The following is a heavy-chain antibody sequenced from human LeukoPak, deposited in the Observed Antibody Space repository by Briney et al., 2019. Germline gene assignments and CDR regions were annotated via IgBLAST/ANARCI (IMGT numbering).Heavy chain of an antibody. CDR1: EFTFSRYS. CDR2: IWYDGSNK. V-gene: IGHV3-33*06. CDR3: AKDRRYCTNGVCSYYYYYYMDV. Sequence: PGGSLRLSCAASEFTFSRYSMNWVRQAPGKGLEWVAVIWYDGSNKYYADSVKGRFTISRDNSKNTLYLQMNSLRAEDTAVYYCAKDRRYCTNGVCSYYYYYYMDVWGKGTTVTVSS. D-gene: IGHD2-8*01. J-gene: IGHJ6*03.